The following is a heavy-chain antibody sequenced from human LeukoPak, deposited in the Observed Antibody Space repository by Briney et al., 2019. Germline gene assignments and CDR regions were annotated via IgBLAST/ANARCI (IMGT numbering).Heavy chain of an antibody. J-gene: IGHJ6*02. D-gene: IGHD6-13*01. CDR1: GVSFSGYY. Sequence: WESLSLSCAASGVSFSGYYRSWIRQPPGKGLEWVGDINHSGSTNYTPSLKSRVTMSVDTSKNKFSLKLRSVTAVDTAVYYCACSGGDSSSWYGYYYYGMDVWGQGTTVTVSS. CDR2: INHSGST. CDR3: ACSGGDSSSWYGYYYYGMDV. V-gene: IGHV4-34*01.